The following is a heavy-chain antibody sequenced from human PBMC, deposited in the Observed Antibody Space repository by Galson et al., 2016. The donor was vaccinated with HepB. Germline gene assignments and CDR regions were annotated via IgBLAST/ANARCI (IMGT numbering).Heavy chain of an antibody. CDR1: VQSLSGYY. D-gene: IGHD5-18*01. J-gene: IGHJ1*01. V-gene: IGHV4-34*01. Sequence: SGTLSLTCAVHVQSLSGYYCSCIRQSLGKGLEYIGEINHIGNTKYNPALKSRVTMSVDTSKNQFSLNLTSVTAADTAIYFCAKSPRGFSPPWYWGQGALVTVAS. CDR3: AKSPRGFSPPWY. CDR2: INHIGNT.